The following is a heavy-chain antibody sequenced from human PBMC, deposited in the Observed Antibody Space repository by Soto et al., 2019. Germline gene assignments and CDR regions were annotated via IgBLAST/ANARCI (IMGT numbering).Heavy chain of an antibody. CDR3: ARDRYCTVGRCFSSAFDI. CDR2: IYYTGST. J-gene: IGHJ3*02. D-gene: IGHD2-15*01. V-gene: IGHV4-59*12. Sequence: PSETLSLTCPVSGGSISSYYLSWIRQPPGKGLEWIGYIYYTGSTYYNPSLKSRVSISVDTSKNQFSLRLNSVTAADTALYYCARDRYCTVGRCFSSAFDIWGQGTMVTVSS. CDR1: GGSISSYY.